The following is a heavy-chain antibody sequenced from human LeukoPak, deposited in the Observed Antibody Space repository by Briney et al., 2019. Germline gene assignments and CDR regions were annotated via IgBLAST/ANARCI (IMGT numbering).Heavy chain of an antibody. CDR3: ATHSGHDPDY. V-gene: IGHV3-48*03. J-gene: IGHJ4*02. D-gene: IGHD5-12*01. CDR2: ISSSGSII. Sequence: PGGSLRLSCAASGFTFSSYEMNWVRQAPGKGLEWVSYISSSGSIIHYTDSVKGRFTISRDNAKNSLYLQMNSLRTEDTAVYYCATHSGHDPDYWGQGTLVTVSS. CDR1: GFTFSSYE.